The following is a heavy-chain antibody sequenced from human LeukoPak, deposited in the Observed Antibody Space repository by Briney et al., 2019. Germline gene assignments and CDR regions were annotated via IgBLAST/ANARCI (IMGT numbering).Heavy chain of an antibody. CDR1: GFTFSSYS. Sequence: GGSLRLSCAASGFTFSSYSMNWVRQAPGKGLEWVSSISSSSSYIYYADSVKGRFTISRDNAKNSLYLKMNSLRAEDTAVYYCARDRGGDEAYYYYGMDVWGQGTTVTVSS. V-gene: IGHV3-21*01. CDR2: ISSSSSYI. J-gene: IGHJ6*02. CDR3: ARDRGGDEAYYYYGMDV. D-gene: IGHD4-17*01.